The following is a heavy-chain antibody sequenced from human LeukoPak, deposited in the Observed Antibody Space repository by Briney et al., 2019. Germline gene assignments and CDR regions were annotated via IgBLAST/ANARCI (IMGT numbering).Heavy chain of an antibody. CDR2: INHSGST. CDR1: GGSFSGYY. V-gene: IGHV4-34*01. D-gene: IGHD2-8*01. J-gene: IGHJ6*02. CDR3: ARGHVGSYAYYYYYGMDV. Sequence: SETLSLTCAVYGGSFSGYYWSWIRQPPKKGLEWLGEINHSGSTNYNPSLKSRVTISVDTSKNRFSLKVRSVTAADTAVYYCARGHVGSYAYYYYYGMDVWGQGTTVTVSS.